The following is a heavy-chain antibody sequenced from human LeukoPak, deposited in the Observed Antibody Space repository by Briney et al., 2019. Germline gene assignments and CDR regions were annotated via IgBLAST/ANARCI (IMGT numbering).Heavy chain of an antibody. CDR1: GFTFSSYA. V-gene: IGHV3-30-3*01. CDR2: ISYDGSNK. D-gene: IGHD2-15*01. Sequence: PGGSLRLSCAASGFTFSSYAMHWVRQAPGKGLEWVAVISYDGSNKYYADSVKGRFTISRDNSKNTLYLQMNSLRAEDTAVYYCAVRGDRVVVAATVHYYYYGMDVWGQGTTVTVSS. J-gene: IGHJ6*02. CDR3: AVRGDRVVVAATVHYYYYGMDV.